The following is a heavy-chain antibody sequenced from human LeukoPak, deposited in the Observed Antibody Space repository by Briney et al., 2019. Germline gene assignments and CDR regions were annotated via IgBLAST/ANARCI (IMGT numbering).Heavy chain of an antibody. CDR3: ARVGGSNAFDI. J-gene: IGHJ3*02. Sequence: PGGSLTLSCAASGFTFSSYWVHWVRQAPGKGLVWVSPINSDGSSTCYADSVKGRFTISRDNAKNTLSLQMNSLRAEDTAVYYCARVGGSNAFDIWGQGTMVIVSS. D-gene: IGHD1-26*01. CDR2: INSDGSST. V-gene: IGHV3-74*01. CDR1: GFTFSSYW.